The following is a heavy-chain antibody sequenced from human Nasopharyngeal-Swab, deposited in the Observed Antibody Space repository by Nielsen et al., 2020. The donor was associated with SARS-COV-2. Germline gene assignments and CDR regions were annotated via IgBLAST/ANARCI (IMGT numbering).Heavy chain of an antibody. J-gene: IGHJ3*02. CDR1: GYTFTGYY. CDR3: ARDQTISSNAFDI. Sequence: ALVKVSCKASGYTFTGYYMHWVRQAPGQGLEWMGWINPNSGGTNYAQKFQGRVTMTRDTSISTAYMELSRLRSDDTAVYYCARDQTISSNAFDIWGQGTMVTVSS. D-gene: IGHD2-2*01. CDR2: INPNSGGT. V-gene: IGHV1-2*02.